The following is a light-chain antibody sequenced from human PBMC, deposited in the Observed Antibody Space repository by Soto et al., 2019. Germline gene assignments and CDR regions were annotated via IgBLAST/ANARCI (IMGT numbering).Light chain of an antibody. CDR2: SNN. Sequence: QSVLTQPPSASGTPGQRVTISCSGSSSNIGSNTVTWYQQLPGTAPKRLIHSNNQRPSGVPDRCSGSKSGTSASLAISGLQSEDEADYYCATWDDSLNGGVFGGGTKLTVL. V-gene: IGLV1-44*01. CDR3: ATWDDSLNGGV. J-gene: IGLJ3*02. CDR1: SSNIGSNT.